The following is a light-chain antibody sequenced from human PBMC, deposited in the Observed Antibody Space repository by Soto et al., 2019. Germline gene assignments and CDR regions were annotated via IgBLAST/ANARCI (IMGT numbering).Light chain of an antibody. V-gene: IGKV3-15*01. CDR1: QSVSSN. Sequence: EIVMTQSPATLSVSPGERATLSCRASQSVSSNLAWYQQKPGQTPKLLIYVASTRATGIPARFSGSGSGTELTLTISSLQSEDFAVYYCQQYNVWPLPFGGGTKVEFK. CDR3: QQYNVWPLP. CDR2: VAS. J-gene: IGKJ4*01.